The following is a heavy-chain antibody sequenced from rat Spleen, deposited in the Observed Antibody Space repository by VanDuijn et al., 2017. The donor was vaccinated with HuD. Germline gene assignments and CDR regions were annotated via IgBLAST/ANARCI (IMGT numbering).Heavy chain of an antibody. D-gene: IGHD1-10*01. V-gene: IGHV5-27*01. J-gene: IGHJ3*01. CDR3: TTRGSYNNYGWFAY. CDR2: ISAGGGST. CDR1: GFTFNNYY. Sequence: EVQLVESGGGLVQPGRSLKLSCAASGFTFNNYYMTWVRQAPTKGLEWVAYISAGGGSTYYRDSVKGRFTISRDNAKSTLYLQMDSLRSEDTATYYCTTRGSYNNYGWFAYWGQGTLVTVSS.